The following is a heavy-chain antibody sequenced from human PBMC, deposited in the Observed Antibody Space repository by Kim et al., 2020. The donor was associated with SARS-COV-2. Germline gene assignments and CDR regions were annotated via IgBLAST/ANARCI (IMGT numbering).Heavy chain of an antibody. CDR1: GGTFSSYA. V-gene: IGHV1-69*13. J-gene: IGHJ3*02. D-gene: IGHD5-12*01. Sequence: SVKVSCKASGGTFSSYAISWVRQAPGQGLEWMGGIIPIFGTANYAQKFQGRVTITADESTSTAYMELSSLRSEDTAVYYCAGRGVLSGNEGDDAFDIWGQETMVTVSS. CDR3: AGRGVLSGNEGDDAFDI. CDR2: IIPIFGTA.